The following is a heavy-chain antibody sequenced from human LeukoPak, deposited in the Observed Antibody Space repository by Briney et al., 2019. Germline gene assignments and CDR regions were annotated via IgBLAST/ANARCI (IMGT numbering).Heavy chain of an antibody. V-gene: IGHV4-59*12. Sequence: SETLSLTCTVSGGSISSSYWSWIRQPPGKGLEWIGYIYYSGSPNYNPSLKSRVTISVYTSKNQFSLKLTSVTAADTAVYYCARAGWYTLDNWGQGTLVTVSS. J-gene: IGHJ4*02. D-gene: IGHD2-15*01. CDR1: GGSISSSY. CDR2: IYYSGSP. CDR3: ARAGWYTLDN.